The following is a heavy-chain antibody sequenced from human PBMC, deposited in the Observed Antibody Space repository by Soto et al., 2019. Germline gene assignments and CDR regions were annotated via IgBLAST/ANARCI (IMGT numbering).Heavy chain of an antibody. CDR1: GFTFYNYL. Sequence: EVQVVESGGGLVQPGGSLRLSCAASGFTFYNYLMHWVRQVPGKGLEWVSRINTDGRDSKYADSVKGRFTISRDNAKDTLYLQMNSLRAEDTAVYFCVRDGYNSGWPDFDFWGQGTLVTVSS. D-gene: IGHD6-19*01. V-gene: IGHV3-74*01. CDR3: VRDGYNSGWPDFDF. CDR2: INTDGRDS. J-gene: IGHJ4*02.